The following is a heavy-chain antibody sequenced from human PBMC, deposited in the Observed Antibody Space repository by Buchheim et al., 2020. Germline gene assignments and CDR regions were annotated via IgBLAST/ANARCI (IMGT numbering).Heavy chain of an antibody. V-gene: IGHV4-59*08. CDR3: ARYYYDSSGYYSGYFDY. Sequence: QVQLQESGPGLVKPSETLSLTCTVSGGSISSYYWSWIRQPPGKGLEWIGYIDYSGSTNYNPSLKSRVTISVDTSKNQFSLKLSSVTAADTAVYYCARYYYDSSGYYSGYFDYWGQGTL. D-gene: IGHD3-22*01. J-gene: IGHJ4*02. CDR1: GGSISSYY. CDR2: IDYSGST.